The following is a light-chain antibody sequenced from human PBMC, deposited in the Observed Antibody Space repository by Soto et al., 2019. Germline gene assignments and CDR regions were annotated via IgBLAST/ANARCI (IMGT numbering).Light chain of an antibody. CDR3: QLYKSWPPLH. CDR1: QSVTYN. J-gene: IGKJ4*01. CDR2: GAF. Sequence: EIVMTQSPATLSVSPGETATLSCRASQSVTYNLAWYQQKPGQGPRLLIYGAFTRSTGIPARFSGSGSGTDFTLTISSLQSEDFAVYYCQLYKSWPPLHFGGGTKVEIK. V-gene: IGKV3-15*01.